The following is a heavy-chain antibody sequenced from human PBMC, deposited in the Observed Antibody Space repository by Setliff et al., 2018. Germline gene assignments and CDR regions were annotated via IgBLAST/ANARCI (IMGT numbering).Heavy chain of an antibody. Sequence: GGSLRLSCVASGFTFSNYGMHWVRQAPGKGLEWVALIWNDGSSKFYGDSAKGRFTISRDNSKNSLYLQMNSLRAEDTALYYCGRVYNPKRDHGDYLGENFDYWGQGTLVTVSS. D-gene: IGHD4-17*01. V-gene: IGHV3-33*01. CDR1: GFTFSNYG. J-gene: IGHJ4*02. CDR3: GRVYNPKRDHGDYLGENFDY. CDR2: IWNDGSSK.